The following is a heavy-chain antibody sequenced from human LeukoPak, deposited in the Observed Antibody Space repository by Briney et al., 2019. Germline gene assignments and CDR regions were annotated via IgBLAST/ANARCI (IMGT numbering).Heavy chain of an antibody. CDR1: GFTFSSYW. D-gene: IGHD3-10*01. CDR2: IKQDGSEK. CDR3: ARDSRITMVRGVISYYYYYGMDV. V-gene: IGHV3-7*01. J-gene: IGHJ6*02. Sequence: GGSLRLSCAASGFTFSSYWMSWVRQAPGKGLEWVANIKQDGSEKYYVDSVKGRFTISRDNAKNSLYLQMNSLRAEDTAVYYCARDSRITMVRGVISYYYYYGMDVWGQGTTVTVSS.